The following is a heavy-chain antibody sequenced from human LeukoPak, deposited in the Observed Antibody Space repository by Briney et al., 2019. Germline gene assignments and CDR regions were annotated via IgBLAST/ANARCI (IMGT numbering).Heavy chain of an antibody. Sequence: GASVTVSCKASGGTFSSYAISWVRQAPGQGLEWMGGIIPIFGTANYAQKFQGRVTITADESTSTAYMELSSLRSEDTAVYYCARYCSSTSCYYYYGMDVWGQGTTVTVSS. J-gene: IGHJ6*02. CDR3: ARYCSSTSCYYYYGMDV. CDR2: IIPIFGTA. D-gene: IGHD2-2*01. CDR1: GGTFSSYA. V-gene: IGHV1-69*13.